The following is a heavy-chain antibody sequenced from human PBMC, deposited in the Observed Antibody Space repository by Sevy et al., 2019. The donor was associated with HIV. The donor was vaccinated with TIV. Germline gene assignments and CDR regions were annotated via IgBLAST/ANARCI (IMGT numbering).Heavy chain of an antibody. CDR2: INSGSTII. D-gene: IGHD2-15*01. Sequence: GGSLRFSCVASGFTFSSYNFNWVRQAPGKGLELISFINSGSTIISHADSVKGRFTISRDSAKKSVYLQMNSLRVEDTAVYYCARDGGYSDYGMDLWGQGTTVTVSS. CDR3: ARDGGYSDYGMDL. CDR1: GFTFSSYN. V-gene: IGHV3-48*01. J-gene: IGHJ6*02.